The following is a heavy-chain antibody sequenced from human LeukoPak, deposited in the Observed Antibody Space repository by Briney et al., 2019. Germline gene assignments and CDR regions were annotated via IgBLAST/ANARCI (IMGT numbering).Heavy chain of an antibody. Sequence: GGSLRLSCAASGFTFSSYEMNWVRQAPGKGLEWISYISSSGSSIYYADSVKGRFTISRDSAKNSLYLQMNSLRAEDTAVYYCARDSTCSGYDFDSWGQGTLVTVSS. D-gene: IGHD5-12*01. CDR2: ISSSGSSI. J-gene: IGHJ4*02. V-gene: IGHV3-48*03. CDR3: ARDSTCSGYDFDS. CDR1: GFTFSSYE.